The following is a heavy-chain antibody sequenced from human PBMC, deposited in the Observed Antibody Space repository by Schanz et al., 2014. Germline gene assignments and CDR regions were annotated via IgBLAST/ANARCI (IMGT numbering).Heavy chain of an antibody. Sequence: QVQLVQSGAEVKKPGASVKVSCTASGFNFNNYDINWVRQAPGQGLEWMGWISAYNGNTKYPQKFQGRVTMTTDTSTSTAYMALTDLRSDDTAVYYCARSAGRDFWSGYYTRFDYWGQGTLVTVSS. D-gene: IGHD3-3*01. CDR3: ARSAGRDFWSGYYTRFDY. CDR1: GFNFNNYD. CDR2: ISAYNGNT. V-gene: IGHV1-18*04. J-gene: IGHJ4*02.